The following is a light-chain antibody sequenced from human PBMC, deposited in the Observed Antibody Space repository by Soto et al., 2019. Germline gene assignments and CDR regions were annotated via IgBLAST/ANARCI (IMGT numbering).Light chain of an antibody. Sequence: QSALTQPRSVSGSPGQSVTISCTGTSSDVGAYNCVSWYQQHPGKAPKLMIYDVSKRPSGVPDRFSGSKSGNTASLTISGVQAEDEADYYCCSYAGSNTHVVFGGGTKVTVL. CDR2: DVS. CDR1: SSDVGAYNC. V-gene: IGLV2-11*01. CDR3: CSYAGSNTHVV. J-gene: IGLJ2*01.